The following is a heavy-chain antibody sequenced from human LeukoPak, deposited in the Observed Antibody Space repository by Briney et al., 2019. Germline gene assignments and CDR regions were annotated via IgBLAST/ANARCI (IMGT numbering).Heavy chain of an antibody. Sequence: ASVKVSCKASGYTFTGYYMHWVRQAPGQGLEWMGWINPNSGDTNYAQKFQGRVTMTRDTSISTAYMELSRLRSDDTAVYYCASLGGSGSLNCFDPWGQGSLVTVSS. CDR2: INPNSGDT. CDR3: ASLGGSGSLNCFDP. J-gene: IGHJ5*02. V-gene: IGHV1-2*02. D-gene: IGHD3-10*01. CDR1: GYTFTGYY.